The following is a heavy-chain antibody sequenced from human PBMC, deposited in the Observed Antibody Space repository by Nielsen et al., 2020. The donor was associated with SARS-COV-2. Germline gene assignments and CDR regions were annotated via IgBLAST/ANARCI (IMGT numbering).Heavy chain of an antibody. CDR3: ARGPRITIFGVVMGYYMDV. CDR1: GYSISSGYY. Sequence: SETLSLTCTVSGYSISSGYYWGWIRQPPGKGLEWIGSIYHSGSTNYNPSLKSRVTISVDTSKNQFSLKLSSVTAADTAVYYCARGPRITIFGVVMGYYMDVWGKGTTVTVSS. V-gene: IGHV4-38-2*02. D-gene: IGHD3-3*01. CDR2: IYHSGST. J-gene: IGHJ6*03.